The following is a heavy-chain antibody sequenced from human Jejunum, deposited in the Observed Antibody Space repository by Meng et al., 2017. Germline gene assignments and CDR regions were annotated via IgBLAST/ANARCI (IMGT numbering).Heavy chain of an antibody. J-gene: IGHJ4*01. D-gene: IGHD6-25*01. CDR2: ISGSGGGT. Sequence: GESLKISCAASGFTFRYYAMNWVRQAPAKGLELVSTISGSGGGTYYADSVKGRFTISRDDSNKTLYLQMNSLRAEDTAVYYCAKRLGTYSGSFDSWGQG. CDR1: GFTFRYYA. V-gene: IGHV3-23*01. CDR3: AKRLGTYSGSFDS.